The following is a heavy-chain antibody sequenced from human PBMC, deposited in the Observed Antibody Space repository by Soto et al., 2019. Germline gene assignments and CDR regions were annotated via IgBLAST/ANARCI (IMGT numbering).Heavy chain of an antibody. J-gene: IGHJ4*02. CDR2: ISYDGSNK. CDR1: GFTFSSYG. Sequence: PGGSLRLSCAASGFTFSSYGMHWVRQAPGKGLEWVAVISYDGSNKYYADPVKGRFTISRDNSKNTLYLQMNSLRAEDTAVYYCAKDQLGFLEWLFDYWGQGTLVTVSS. D-gene: IGHD3-3*01. CDR3: AKDQLGFLEWLFDY. V-gene: IGHV3-30*18.